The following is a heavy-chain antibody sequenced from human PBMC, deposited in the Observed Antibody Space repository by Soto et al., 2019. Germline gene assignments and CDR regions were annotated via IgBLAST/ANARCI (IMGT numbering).Heavy chain of an antibody. D-gene: IGHD1-1*01. V-gene: IGHV1-18*01. CDR3: ARVGSFVSPPPGRNTTMYYFDY. CDR2: ISAYNGNT. CDR1: GYTFTSYV. J-gene: IGHJ4*02. Sequence: QVQLVQSGAEVKKPGASVKVSCKASGYTFTSYVISWVRQAPGQGLEWMGWISAYNGNTNYAQKLQGRVTMPTDTSTSTAYMELRSLRSDDTGVYYCARVGSFVSPPPGRNTTMYYFDYWGQGTLVTVSS.